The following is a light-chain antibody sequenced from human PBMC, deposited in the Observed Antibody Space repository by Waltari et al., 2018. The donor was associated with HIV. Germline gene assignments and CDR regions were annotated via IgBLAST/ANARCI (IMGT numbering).Light chain of an antibody. CDR1: SSNIGSNT. J-gene: IGLJ3*02. CDR3: AAWDDSLNGWV. Sequence: QSVLSQPPSASGPPGPRVTVSCSGRSSNIGSNTVNWYQQLPGTPPKVLIYSNNQRPSGVPDRFSGSKSGASAALAISGLQSEDEADYYCAAWDDSLNGWVFGGGTKLTVL. V-gene: IGLV1-44*01. CDR2: SNN.